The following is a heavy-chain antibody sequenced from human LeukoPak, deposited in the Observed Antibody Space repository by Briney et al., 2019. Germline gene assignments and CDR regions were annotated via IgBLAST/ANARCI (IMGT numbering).Heavy chain of an antibody. CDR2: IIPILGIA. CDR3: ASDRDGYRGYYYYGMDV. V-gene: IGHV1-69*04. J-gene: IGHJ6*02. Sequence: SVKVSCKASGGTFSSYAISWVRQAPGQGLEWMGRIIPILGIANYAQKFQGRVTITADKSTSTAYMELSSLRSEDTAVYYCASDRDGYRGYYYYGMDVWGQGTSVTVSS. CDR1: GGTFSSYA. D-gene: IGHD5-12*01.